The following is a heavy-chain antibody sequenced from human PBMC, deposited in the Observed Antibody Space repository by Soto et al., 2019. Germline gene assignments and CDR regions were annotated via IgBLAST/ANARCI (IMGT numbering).Heavy chain of an antibody. J-gene: IGHJ4*02. CDR2: ISYDGSNK. CDR3: AKDRTHDYGAYVLGY. Sequence: QVQLVESGGGVVQPGRSLRLSCAASGFTFSSYGMHWVRQAPGKGLEWVAVISYDGSNKYYADSVKGRFTISRDNSKNTLYLQMNSLSAEDTAVYYCAKDRTHDYGAYVLGYWGQGTLVTVSS. V-gene: IGHV3-30*18. D-gene: IGHD4-17*01. CDR1: GFTFSSYG.